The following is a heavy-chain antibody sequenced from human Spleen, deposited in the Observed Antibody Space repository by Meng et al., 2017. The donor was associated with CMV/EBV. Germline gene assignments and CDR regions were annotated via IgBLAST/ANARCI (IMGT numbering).Heavy chain of an antibody. CDR2: IYYSGST. CDR1: GGSVSSGSYY. J-gene: IGHJ6*02. CDR3: AGDLLSRGVIYGMDV. D-gene: IGHD3-16*02. Sequence: SETLSLTCTVSGGSVSSGSYYWSWIRQPPGKGLEWIGYIYYSGSTNYNPSLKSRVTISVDTSKNQFSLKLSSVTAAATAVYYCAGDLLSRGVIYGMDVWGQGTTVTVSS. V-gene: IGHV4-61*01.